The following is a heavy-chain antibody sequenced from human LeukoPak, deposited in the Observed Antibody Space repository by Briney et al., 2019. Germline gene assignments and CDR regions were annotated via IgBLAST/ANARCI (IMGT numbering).Heavy chain of an antibody. CDR1: GFTFSSYG. Sequence: PGRSLRLSCAASGFTFSSYGMHWVRQAPGKGLEWVAVISYDGSNKYYADSVKGRFTISRDNSKNTLYLDLNSLRAEDTAVYYCAKPYCRATRCYLYLYGMDVWGQGTTVIVSS. V-gene: IGHV3-30*18. J-gene: IGHJ6*02. D-gene: IGHD2-2*01. CDR2: ISYDGSNK. CDR3: AKPYCRATRCYLYLYGMDV.